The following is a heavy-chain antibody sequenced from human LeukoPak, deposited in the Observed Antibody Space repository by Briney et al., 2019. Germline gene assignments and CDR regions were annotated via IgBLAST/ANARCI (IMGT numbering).Heavy chain of an antibody. V-gene: IGHV4-59*01. CDR1: GGSISSYY. CDR2: IYYSGST. CDR3: AREGGSSTGHDAFDI. J-gene: IGHJ3*02. D-gene: IGHD2-2*01. Sequence: PSETLSLTWTVSGGSISSYYWSWIRQPPGKGLEWIGYIYYSGSTNYNPSLKSRVTISVDTSKNQFSLKLSSVTAADTAVYYCAREGGSSTGHDAFDIWGQGTMVTVSS.